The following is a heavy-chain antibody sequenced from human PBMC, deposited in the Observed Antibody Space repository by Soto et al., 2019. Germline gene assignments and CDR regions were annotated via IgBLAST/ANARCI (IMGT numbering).Heavy chain of an antibody. CDR3: AIARFTLDY. V-gene: IGHV3-30*03. D-gene: IGHD3-3*01. Sequence: GGSLRLSCAASGFTFSSYGMHWVRQAPGKGLEWVAVISYDGGNKYYADSVKGRFTISRDNSKNTLYLQMNSLRAEDTAVYYCAIARFTLDYWGQGTLVTVSS. CDR2: ISYDGGNK. CDR1: GFTFSSYG. J-gene: IGHJ4*02.